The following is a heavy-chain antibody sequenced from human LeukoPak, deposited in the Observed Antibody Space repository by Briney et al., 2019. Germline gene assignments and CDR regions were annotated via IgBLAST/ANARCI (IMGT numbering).Heavy chain of an antibody. CDR3: ARDYQFWSGYLHYYYYYMDV. Sequence: SQTLSLTCTVSGGSISSGSYYWSWIRQPAGKGLEWIGRIYTSGSTNYNPSLKSRVTIPVDTSKNQFSLKLSSVTAADTAVYYCARDYQFWSGYLHYYYYYMDVWGKGTTVTVSS. V-gene: IGHV4-61*02. J-gene: IGHJ6*03. CDR1: GGSISSGSYY. D-gene: IGHD3-3*01. CDR2: IYTSGST.